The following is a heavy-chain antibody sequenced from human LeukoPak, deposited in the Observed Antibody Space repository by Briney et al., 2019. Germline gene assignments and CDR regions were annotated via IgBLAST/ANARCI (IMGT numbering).Heavy chain of an antibody. V-gene: IGHV3-23*01. CDR2: ISGSGGSK. Sequence: PGGSLRLSCAASGFTFSSYAMNWVRQAPGKGLEWVSTISGSGGSKHYADSVEGRFTISSDNSKNTVYLQMNSLRAEDTAIYYCAKLTSASGAYGVDVWGQGTTVTVSS. D-gene: IGHD3-10*01. CDR1: GFTFSSYA. CDR3: AKLTSASGAYGVDV. J-gene: IGHJ6*02.